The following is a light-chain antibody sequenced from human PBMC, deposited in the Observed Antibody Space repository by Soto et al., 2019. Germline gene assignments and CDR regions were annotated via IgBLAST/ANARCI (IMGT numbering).Light chain of an antibody. CDR1: QSFSSSY. CDR3: QQYGSTPPIT. CDR2: GAS. J-gene: IGKJ5*01. V-gene: IGKV3-20*01. Sequence: EIVLTQSPCTLSLSPGERATLSCRASQSFSSSYLAWYQQKPGQAPRLLIYGASSRATGIPDRFSGSGSGTDFTLTISRLEPENFAVYYCQQYGSTPPITFGQGTRLEIK.